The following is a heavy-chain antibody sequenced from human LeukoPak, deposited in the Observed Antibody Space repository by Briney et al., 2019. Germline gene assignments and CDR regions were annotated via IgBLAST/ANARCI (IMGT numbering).Heavy chain of an antibody. CDR1: GGSFSGYY. CDR3: AREISYGRRALNYYYYMDV. Sequence: SETLSLTCAVYGGSFSGYYWTWIRQPPGKGLEWIGEINHSGSTNYNPSLKSRVTISVDTSQNQFSLELSSVTAADTAVYYCAREISYGRRALNYYYYMDVWGKGTTVTVSS. J-gene: IGHJ6*03. V-gene: IGHV4-34*01. D-gene: IGHD5-18*01. CDR2: INHSGST.